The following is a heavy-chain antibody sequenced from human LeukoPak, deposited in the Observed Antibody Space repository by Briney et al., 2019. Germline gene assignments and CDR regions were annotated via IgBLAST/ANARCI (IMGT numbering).Heavy chain of an antibody. CDR2: IYTSGST. J-gene: IGHJ4*02. CDR1: GGPISSYY. V-gene: IGHV4-4*07. Sequence: SETLSLPCTVSGGPISSYYWSWIRQPGGKGLEWIGRIYTSGSTNYNPSLKSRVTISVDTSKNQFSLKLSSVTAADTAVYYCAREGLCSGGSCYRPFFGYWGQGTLVTVSS. CDR3: AREGLCSGGSCYRPFFGY. D-gene: IGHD2-15*01.